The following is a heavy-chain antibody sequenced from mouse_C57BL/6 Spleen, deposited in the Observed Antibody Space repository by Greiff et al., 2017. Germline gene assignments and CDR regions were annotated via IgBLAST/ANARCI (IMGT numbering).Heavy chain of an antibody. Sequence: VQLQQPGAELVKPGASVKMSCKASGYTFTSYWITWVKQRPGQGLEWIGDIYPGSGSTNYNEKFKSKATLTVDTSSSTAYMQLSSLTSEDSAVYYCARGLPSLHWCFDVWGTGTTVTVSS. V-gene: IGHV1-55*01. CDR2: IYPGSGST. D-gene: IGHD2-2*01. J-gene: IGHJ1*03. CDR3: ARGLPSLHWCFDV. CDR1: GYTFTSYW.